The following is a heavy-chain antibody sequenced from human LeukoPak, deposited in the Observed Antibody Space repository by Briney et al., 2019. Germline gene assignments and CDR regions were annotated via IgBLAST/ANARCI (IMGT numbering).Heavy chain of an antibody. Sequence: AETLSLTCTVSGASISSYYWTWIRQPAGKGLEWIGRIYTSGSTNYNPSLKRRVAMSVDTPKNQFHLKLSSVTAADTAVYSCARLSADSSSSRGFDYWGQGTLVTVSS. CDR3: ARLSADSSSSRGFDY. CDR1: GASISSYY. V-gene: IGHV4-4*07. J-gene: IGHJ4*02. CDR2: IYTSGST. D-gene: IGHD2-2*01.